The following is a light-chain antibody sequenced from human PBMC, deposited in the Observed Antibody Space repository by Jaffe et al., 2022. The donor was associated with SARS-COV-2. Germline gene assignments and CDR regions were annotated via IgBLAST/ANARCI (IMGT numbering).Light chain of an antibody. V-gene: IGKV3-20*01. CDR1: QSVSSTY. J-gene: IGKJ2*01. Sequence: EIVLTQSPGTLSLSPGERATLSCRASQSVSSTYLAWYQQKPGQAPRLLIYSASSRATGIPDRFSGSGSGTDFTLTIGRLEPEDFAVYYCQQHVGSVSTFGQGTKLEIK. CDR3: QQHVGSVST. CDR2: SAS.